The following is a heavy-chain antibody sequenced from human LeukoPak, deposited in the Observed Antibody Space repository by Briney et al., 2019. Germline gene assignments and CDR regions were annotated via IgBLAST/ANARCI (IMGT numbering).Heavy chain of an antibody. V-gene: IGHV4-39*01. CDR3: ARQIVGTSWNYYYSYIDV. Sequence: SETLSLTCSVSGGSIISSLYHWGWLRQAPGKGLQWIGNVFPSGNTYYSPSLQSRVAISIDTSKNRFSLKLTSVTAADTAVYYCARQIVGTSWNYYYSYIDVWGNGTSVSVSS. J-gene: IGHJ6*03. D-gene: IGHD1-1*01. CDR1: GGSIISSLYH. CDR2: VFPSGNT.